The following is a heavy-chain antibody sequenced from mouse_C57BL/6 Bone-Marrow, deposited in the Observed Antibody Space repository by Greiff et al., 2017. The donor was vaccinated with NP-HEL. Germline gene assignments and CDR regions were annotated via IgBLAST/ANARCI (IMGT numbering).Heavy chain of an antibody. J-gene: IGHJ3*01. CDR2: IDPSDRYT. Sequence: QVQLQQPGAELVKPGASVKLSCKASGYTFTSYWMQWVKQRPGQGLEWIGEIDPSDRYTNYNQKFKGKATLTVDTSSSTAYMQLSSLTSEDYAVYYCASGGYYYGSSAWFAYWGQGTLVTVSA. CDR1: GYTFTSYW. D-gene: IGHD1-1*01. CDR3: ASGGYYYGSSAWFAY. V-gene: IGHV1-50*01.